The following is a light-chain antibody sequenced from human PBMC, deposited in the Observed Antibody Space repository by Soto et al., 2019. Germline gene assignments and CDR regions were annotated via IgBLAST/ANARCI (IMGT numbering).Light chain of an antibody. V-gene: IGKV1-5*01. Sequence: DIQMTQSPCTLSASVGDTVTITCRASQTISGWLAWYQQRPGKAPNLLIFDASTLESGVPSRFSGSGSGTTFTLTISSLQSDDFATYYCLQYNGYYRTFGQGTNVEIK. J-gene: IGKJ1*01. CDR2: DAS. CDR3: LQYNGYYRT. CDR1: QTISGW.